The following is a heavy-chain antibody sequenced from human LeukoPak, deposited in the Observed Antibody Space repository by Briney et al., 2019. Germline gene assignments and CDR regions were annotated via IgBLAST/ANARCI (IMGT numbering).Heavy chain of an antibody. CDR2: ISRNGGST. CDR3: ARCGGVVYYYGMDV. J-gene: IGHJ6*02. Sequence: PGGSLRLSCAASGFTFSSYAMHWVRQAPGKGLEYVSAISRNGGSTYYANSVKGRFTISRDNSKNTLYLQMGSLRAEDMAVYYCARCGGVVYYYGMDVWGQGTTVTVSS. CDR1: GFTFSSYA. D-gene: IGHD2-21*01. V-gene: IGHV3-64*01.